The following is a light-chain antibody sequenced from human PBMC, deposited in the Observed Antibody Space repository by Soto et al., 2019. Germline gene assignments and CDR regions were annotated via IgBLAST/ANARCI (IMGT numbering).Light chain of an antibody. J-gene: IGKJ1*01. V-gene: IGKV3-20*01. CDR2: ATS. Sequence: EIVLTQSPGTLSLSPGETATLSCRASQTVNSDYLAWFQQRPGQAPRLLIFATSRRAPDIPDRFSGSGSGTDFTLAIRRLEPEDFAVYYCHQFGYSPRTFGQGTKVDIK. CDR3: HQFGYSPRT. CDR1: QTVNSDY.